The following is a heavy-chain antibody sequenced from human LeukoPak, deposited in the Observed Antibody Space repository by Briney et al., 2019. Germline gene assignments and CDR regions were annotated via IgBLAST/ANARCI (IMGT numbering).Heavy chain of an antibody. J-gene: IGHJ3*02. CDR3: AREGPDRFGESAFDI. CDR1: GYTFTTYY. V-gene: IGHV1-46*01. D-gene: IGHD3-10*01. Sequence: ASVKVSCKASGYTFTTYYMHWVQQAPGQGLEWMGIINPSGDNTIYAQKFQGRVTMTRDTSTSTVYTELSSLRSEDTAVYYCAREGPDRFGESAFDIWGQGTMVTVSS. CDR2: INPSGDNT.